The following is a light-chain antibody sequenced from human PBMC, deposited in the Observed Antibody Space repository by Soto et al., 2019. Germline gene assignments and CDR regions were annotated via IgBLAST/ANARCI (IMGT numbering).Light chain of an antibody. CDR1: QYMSDW. CDR3: QQYSSYPWT. J-gene: IGKJ1*01. Sequence: DIQMTQSPSTLSASIGDRVTITCRASQYMSDWLAWYQQKTGKVPKLLISKASYLESGLPLRFSGSGSGREFTLTISSRQPDDFATYCCQQYSSYPWTFGQGTQVEVK. CDR2: KAS. V-gene: IGKV1-5*03.